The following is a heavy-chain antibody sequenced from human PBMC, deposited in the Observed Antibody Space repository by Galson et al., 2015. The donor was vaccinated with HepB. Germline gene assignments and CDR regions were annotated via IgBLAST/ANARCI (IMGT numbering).Heavy chain of an antibody. Sequence: SVKASCKASGFTFTSSAVQWVRQARGQRLEWIGWIVVGSGNTNYAQKFQERVTITRDMSTSTAYMELSSLRSEDTAVYYCAAGGLRTAAGMGWGQGTLVTVSS. V-gene: IGHV1-58*01. CDR1: GFTFTSSA. J-gene: IGHJ4*02. D-gene: IGHD6-13*01. CDR2: IVVGSGNT. CDR3: AAGGLRTAAGMG.